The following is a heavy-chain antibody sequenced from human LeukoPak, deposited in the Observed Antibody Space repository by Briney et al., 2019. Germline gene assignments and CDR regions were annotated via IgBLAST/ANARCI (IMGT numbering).Heavy chain of an antibody. V-gene: IGHV3-30*02. J-gene: IGHJ4*02. D-gene: IGHD5-18*01. CDR2: IRYDGSNK. CDR1: GFTFINYG. CDR3: ARGYSSPWDRYFDY. Sequence: GGSLRLSCAASGFTFINYGMHWVRQAPGKGLEWVAFIRYDGSNKYYTDSVKGRFTISRDNSKNTLYLQMNSLRAEDTAVYYCARGYSSPWDRYFDYWGQGTLVTVSS.